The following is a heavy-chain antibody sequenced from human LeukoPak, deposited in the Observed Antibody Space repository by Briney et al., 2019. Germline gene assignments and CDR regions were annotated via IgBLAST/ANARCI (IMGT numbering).Heavy chain of an antibody. CDR2: IYYSGST. D-gene: IGHD6-13*01. J-gene: IGHJ4*01. V-gene: IGHV4-59*01. CDR1: GGSISSYY. Sequence: KPSETLSLTCTVSGGSISSYYWSWIRQPPGKGLEWIGYIYYSGSTNYNPSLKSRVTISVDTSKNQFSLKLSSLTAADTAVYYCARGTYGSSWQLEHFDYSGQGTLVTVSS. CDR3: ARGTYGSSWQLEHFDY.